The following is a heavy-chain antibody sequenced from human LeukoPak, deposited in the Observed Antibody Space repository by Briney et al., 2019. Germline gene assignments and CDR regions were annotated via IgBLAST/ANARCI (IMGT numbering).Heavy chain of an antibody. CDR3: ARVTPAHFAYYHYMDV. CDR2: ISSNGGST. Sequence: GGSLRLSCAASGFTFSSYAMHWVRQAPGKGLEYVSAISSNGGSTYYANSVKGRFTISRDNSKNTLYLQMGSLRAEDMAVYYCARVTPAHFAYYHYMDVWGKGTTVTVSS. D-gene: IGHD4-23*01. J-gene: IGHJ6*03. CDR1: GFTFSSYA. V-gene: IGHV3-64*01.